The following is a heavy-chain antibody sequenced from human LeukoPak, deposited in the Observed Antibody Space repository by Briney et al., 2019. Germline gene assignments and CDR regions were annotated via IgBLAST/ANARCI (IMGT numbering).Heavy chain of an antibody. D-gene: IGHD2-21*02. CDR1: EFLFSYYA. CDR2: ISNDGNNQ. J-gene: IGHJ3*02. V-gene: IGHV3-30-3*01. CDR3: ARAHIVVVTGVFEGFDI. Sequence: GGPLTLSRAVSEFLFSYYALHWVRQAPGKGLEWVATISNDGNNQYYAASVKGRFTISRDNSNNTLFLQMNSLRSEDTAVYYCARAHIVVVTGVFEGFDIWGQGTMVTVSS.